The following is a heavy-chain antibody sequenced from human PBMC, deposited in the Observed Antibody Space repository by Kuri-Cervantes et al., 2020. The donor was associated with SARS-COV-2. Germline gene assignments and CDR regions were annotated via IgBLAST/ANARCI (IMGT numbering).Heavy chain of an antibody. V-gene: IGHV4-39*01. CDR1: GGSISSSSYY. J-gene: IGHJ4*02. CDR2: IYYSGST. Sequence: SETLSLTCTVSGGSISSSSYYWGWLRQPPGKGLEWFGRIYYSGSTYYNPSLKSRVTISVATSKNQFTLKLSSVTAADTAVYYCARHVRPEITIFGVVITADYFDYWGQGTLVTVSS. CDR3: ARHVRPEITIFGVVITADYFDY. D-gene: IGHD3-3*01.